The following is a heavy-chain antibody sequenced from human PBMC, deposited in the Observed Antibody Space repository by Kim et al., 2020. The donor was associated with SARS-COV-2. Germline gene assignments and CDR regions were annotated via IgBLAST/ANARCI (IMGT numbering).Heavy chain of an antibody. CDR1: GFTVDDYG. D-gene: IGHD3-9*01. CDR3: ARDAYFDDSGFYGLDS. V-gene: IGHV3-20*01. CDR2: ITWDGKGI. Sequence: GGSLRLSCTPSGFTVDDYGMSWVRQVPGKGLEWVAGITWDGKGIGYADSVKGRFTISRDSARNFLHLQMDSLRAEDTALYHCARDAYFDDSGFYGLDSWGQGPLVPVSP. J-gene: IGHJ5*01.